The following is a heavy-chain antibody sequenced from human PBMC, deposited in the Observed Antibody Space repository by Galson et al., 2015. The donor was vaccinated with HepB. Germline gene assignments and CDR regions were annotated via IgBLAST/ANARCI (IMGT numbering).Heavy chain of an antibody. V-gene: IGHV3-30*04. CDR2: ISSDGRDK. CDR3: ARVPTSTSCCSLPDY. J-gene: IGHJ4*02. D-gene: IGHD2-2*01. CDR1: GFTLGIYA. Sequence: ALRLSCAASGFTLGIYAMQWVRQAPGTGLEWVALISSDGRDKYHADSVKGRFTISRDNSKNTVYLQMNSLRAEDTAVYYCARVPTSTSCCSLPDYWGQGTLVTGSS.